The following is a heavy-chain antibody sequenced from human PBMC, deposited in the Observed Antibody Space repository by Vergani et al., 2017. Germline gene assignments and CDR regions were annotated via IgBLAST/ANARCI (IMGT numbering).Heavy chain of an antibody. CDR1: GYTSTSYY. D-gene: IGHD4-23*01. V-gene: IGHV1-46*01. Sequence: QVQLVQSGAEVKKPGASVKVSCKASGYTSTSYYMHWVRQVPGQGLEWMGIINPSGGSTSYGQKFQGRVTMTRDTSTSTVYMELSSLRSEDTAVDYGASADYSGNLPGDYWGQGTLVTVSS. CDR2: INPSGGST. CDR3: ASADYSGNLPGDY. J-gene: IGHJ4*02.